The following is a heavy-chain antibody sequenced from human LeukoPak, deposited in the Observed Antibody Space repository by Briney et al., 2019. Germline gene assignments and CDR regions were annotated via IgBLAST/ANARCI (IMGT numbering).Heavy chain of an antibody. CDR3: ARASLDPLGPGVNYYYMDV. J-gene: IGHJ6*03. D-gene: IGHD3-10*01. CDR2: INPNSGGT. Sequence: EASVMVSCKASVYTFTGYYMHWVRQAPGQGLAWMGWINPNSGGTNYAQKFQGRVSMTRDTSISTAYMELSRLRSDDTAVYYCARASLDPLGPGVNYYYMDVWGKGTTVTISS. V-gene: IGHV1-2*02. CDR1: VYTFTGYY.